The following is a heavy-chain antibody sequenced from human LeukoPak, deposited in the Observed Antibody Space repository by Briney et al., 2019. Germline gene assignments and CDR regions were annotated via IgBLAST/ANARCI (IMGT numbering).Heavy chain of an antibody. J-gene: IGHJ3*02. CDR2: INPNSGGT. Sequence: EASVKVSCKASGYTFTGYYMHWVRQAPGQGLEWMGWINPNSGGTNYAQKFQGRVTMTRDTSISTAYMELSRLRSDDTAVYYCARVGGRDWLFSSGLDAFDIWGQGTMVTVSS. D-gene: IGHD3/OR15-3a*01. CDR1: GYTFTGYY. V-gene: IGHV1-2*02. CDR3: ARVGGRDWLFSSGLDAFDI.